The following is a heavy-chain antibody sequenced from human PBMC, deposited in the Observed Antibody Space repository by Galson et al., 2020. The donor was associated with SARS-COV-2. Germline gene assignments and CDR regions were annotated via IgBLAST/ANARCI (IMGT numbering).Heavy chain of an antibody. V-gene: IGHV3-7*04. Sequence: GESLKISCAASGFTFTRYWMSWVRQAPGKGLEWVANINQDGREKHYVDSVKGRFTISRDYAKNSLYLHMNSLRAEDTAFYYCARGDDFDVLNGYYTDWGQGTLVTVSS. CDR1: GFTFTRYW. CDR2: INQDGREK. J-gene: IGHJ4*02. D-gene: IGHD3-9*01. CDR3: ARGDDFDVLNGYYTD.